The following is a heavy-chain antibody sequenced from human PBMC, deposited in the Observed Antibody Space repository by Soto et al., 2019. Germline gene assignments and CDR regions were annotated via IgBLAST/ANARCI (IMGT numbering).Heavy chain of an antibody. CDR1: GGSINGNPSS. V-gene: IGHV4-39*07. J-gene: IGHJ6*02. CDR3: ARTRGSAVYFYFYGLDV. CDR2: TSPSGGA. D-gene: IGHD3-10*01. Sequence: SGTPSLTCSISGGSINGNPSSWGWIRQPIGRGLDWFGNTSPSGGAYYDSSFKSRASISVDTSKSQVFLKLTSVTAADTAIYYCARTRGSAVYFYFYGLDVWRHGTTVTVS.